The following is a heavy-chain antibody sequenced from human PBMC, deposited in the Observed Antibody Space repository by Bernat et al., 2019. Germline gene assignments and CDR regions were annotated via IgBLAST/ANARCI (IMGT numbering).Heavy chain of an antibody. CDR1: GFTFSSYA. Sequence: EVQLLESGGGLVQPGGSLRLSCAASGFTFSSYAMSWVRQAPGKGLEWVSAISGSGGSTYYADSVKGRFTISRDNSKNTLYLQMNSLRAEDTAVYYCARDVGDVLTGYVVDSWGQGTLVTVSS. CDR3: ARDVGDVLTGYVVDS. V-gene: IGHV3-23*01. CDR2: ISGSGGST. J-gene: IGHJ4*02. D-gene: IGHD3-9*01.